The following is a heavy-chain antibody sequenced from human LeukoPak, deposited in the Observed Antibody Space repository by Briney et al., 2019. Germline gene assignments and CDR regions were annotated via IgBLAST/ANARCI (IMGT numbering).Heavy chain of an antibody. Sequence: PSETLSLTCTISGSSITSVSHYWGWIRQPPGKGLEWIGDIYYTGSTYYSPSLRSRVTMSVHTSENQFSLRLNSVAAVDTAVYYCARRWGNIVGVTYEYWGQGTLVTVSS. V-gene: IGHV4-39*01. J-gene: IGHJ4*02. CDR1: GSSITSVSHY. CDR2: IYYTGST. CDR3: ARRWGNIVGVTYEY. D-gene: IGHD3-16*01.